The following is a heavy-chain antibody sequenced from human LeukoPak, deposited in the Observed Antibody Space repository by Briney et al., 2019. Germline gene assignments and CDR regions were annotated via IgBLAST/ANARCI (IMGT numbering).Heavy chain of an antibody. D-gene: IGHD3-10*01. V-gene: IGHV3-33*01. CDR3: ARVVSYYGSSYRLLDV. CDR2: IWYDGSQR. Sequence: GGSLRLSCEASGFNSSRNGMHWVRQAPGRGLEWVSLIWYDGSQRQYADSVQGRFIVSRDNSKNTLYLEMSGLRVEDTAVYYCARVVSYYGSSYRLLDVWGRGTLVTVSS. J-gene: IGHJ2*01. CDR1: GFNSSRNG.